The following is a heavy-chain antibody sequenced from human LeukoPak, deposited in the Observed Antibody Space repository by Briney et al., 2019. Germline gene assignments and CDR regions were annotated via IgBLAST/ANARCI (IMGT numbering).Heavy chain of an antibody. CDR3: AKATRSSGWYHFDY. D-gene: IGHD6-19*01. CDR2: ISGDGGST. V-gene: IGHV3-43*02. Sequence: GGSLRLSCAASGFTFEDYAMHWVRQAPGKGLEWVSLISGDGGSTYYADSVKGRFTISRDNSKNSLSLQMNSLRTEDTALYYCAKATRSSGWYHFDYWGQGTLVTVSS. CDR1: GFTFEDYA. J-gene: IGHJ4*02.